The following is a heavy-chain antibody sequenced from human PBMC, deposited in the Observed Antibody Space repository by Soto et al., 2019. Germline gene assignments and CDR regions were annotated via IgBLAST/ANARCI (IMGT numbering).Heavy chain of an antibody. J-gene: IGHJ1*01. V-gene: IGHV4-61*08. Sequence: SETLSLTCAVSGGSISSGGYSWSWIRQPPGKGLEWIGYIYYSGSTNYNPSLKSRVTRSVDTSKNQFSLKLTSVTAADTAVYYCARDRVESGYPEYFQHWGQGTLVTVSS. D-gene: IGHD3-22*01. CDR1: GGSISSGGYS. CDR3: ARDRVESGYPEYFQH. CDR2: IYYSGST.